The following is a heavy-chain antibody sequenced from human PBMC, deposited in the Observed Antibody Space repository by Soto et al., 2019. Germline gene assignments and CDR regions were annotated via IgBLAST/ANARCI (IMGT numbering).Heavy chain of an antibody. CDR3: SNGSRIELIMAHVDC. CDR2: ISGTGGST. Sequence: EGSLRLSCAASGFTFSNYGMSWVRQAPGKGLEWVSIISGTGGSTYYADSVKGRFTISRDNSKNMVYLQMNSLRAEDTAIYYCSNGSRIELIMAHVDCWGQGSLV. D-gene: IGHD2-8*02. V-gene: IGHV3-23*01. J-gene: IGHJ4*02. CDR1: GFTFSNYG.